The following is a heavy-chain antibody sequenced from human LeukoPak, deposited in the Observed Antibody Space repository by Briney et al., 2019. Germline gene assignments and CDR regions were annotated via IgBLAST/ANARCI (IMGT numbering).Heavy chain of an antibody. CDR1: GLTFSSYA. V-gene: IGHV3-23*01. Sequence: GGSLRLSCAASGLTFSSYAMSWVRQAPGKGLEWVSAISGSGGSTYYADSVKGRFTISRDNSKNTLYPQMNSLRAEDTAVYYCATPRQDIVVVPAAMGVAGWFDPWGQGTLVTVSS. D-gene: IGHD2-2*01. CDR2: ISGSGGST. J-gene: IGHJ5*02. CDR3: ATPRQDIVVVPAAMGVAGWFDP.